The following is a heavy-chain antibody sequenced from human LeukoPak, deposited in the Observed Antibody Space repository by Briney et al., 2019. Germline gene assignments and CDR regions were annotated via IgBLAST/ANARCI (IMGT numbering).Heavy chain of an antibody. J-gene: IGHJ5*02. CDR1: GGSFSGYY. Sequence: SETLSLTCAVYGGSFSGYYWSWIRQPPGKGLEWIGEINHSGSTYYNPSLKSRVTISVDTSKNQFSLKLSSVTAADTAVYYCARGVVILRCWFDPWGQGTLVTVSS. CDR3: ARGVVILRCWFDP. CDR2: INHSGST. V-gene: IGHV4-34*01. D-gene: IGHD5-12*01.